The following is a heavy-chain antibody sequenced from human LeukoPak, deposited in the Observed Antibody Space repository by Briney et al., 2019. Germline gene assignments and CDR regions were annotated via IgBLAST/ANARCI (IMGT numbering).Heavy chain of an antibody. V-gene: IGHV3-23*01. CDR2: ISGSGGST. Sequence: GGSLRLSCAASGFTFSSYGMSWVRQAPGKGLEWVSAISGSGGSTYYADSVKGRFTISRDNSKNTLYLQMNSLRAEDTAVYYCARDPRPLYFDYWGQGTLVTVSS. CDR3: ARDPRPLYFDY. CDR1: GFTFSSYG. J-gene: IGHJ4*02.